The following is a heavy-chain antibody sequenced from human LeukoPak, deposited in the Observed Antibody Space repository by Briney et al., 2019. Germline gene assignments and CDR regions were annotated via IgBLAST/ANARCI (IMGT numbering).Heavy chain of an antibody. CDR2: IYWNDDK. V-gene: IGHV2-5*01. Sequence: SGPTLVNPTQTLTLTCTFSGFSLSTTGVGVAWIRQPPGKALEWLSLIYWNDDKRYSPSLKSRLTITKDTSKNQVVLTMTNMDPVDTAPYYCAHRTLYYPTALGLSDFWGQGILVTVSS. J-gene: IGHJ4*02. D-gene: IGHD3-10*01. CDR3: AHRTLYYPTALGLSDF. CDR1: GFSLSTTGVG.